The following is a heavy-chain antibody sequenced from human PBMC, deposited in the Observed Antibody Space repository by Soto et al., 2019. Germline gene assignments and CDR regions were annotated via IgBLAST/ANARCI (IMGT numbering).Heavy chain of an antibody. Sequence: HPGWSLRLSCECTVFNFSSYWMHWVRQAPGKGLEWVANTKRDASETYYADSVKGRFTISRDNARNSLYLQMNSLRVEDTAVYYCARPPVKGIHVWGQGTTVTVSS. CDR2: TKRDASET. J-gene: IGHJ6*02. D-gene: IGHD4-17*01. V-gene: IGHV3-7*01. CDR1: VFNFSSYW. CDR3: ARPPVKGIHV.